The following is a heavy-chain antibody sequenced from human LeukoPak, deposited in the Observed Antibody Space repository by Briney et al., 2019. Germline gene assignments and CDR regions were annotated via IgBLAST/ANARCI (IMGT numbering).Heavy chain of an antibody. V-gene: IGHV3-30*04. D-gene: IGHD3-9*01. CDR3: AKDGGEYYDILTGYYPRLYYMDV. CDR2: ISYDGTNT. CDR1: GFTFSTYA. J-gene: IGHJ6*03. Sequence: GGSLRLSCAASGFTFSTYAMHWVRQAPGKGLQWVAFISYDGTNTVHADSVKGRFTISRDNSKNTLYLQMNSLRAEDTAVYYCAKDGGEYYDILTGYYPRLYYMDVWGKGTTVTISS.